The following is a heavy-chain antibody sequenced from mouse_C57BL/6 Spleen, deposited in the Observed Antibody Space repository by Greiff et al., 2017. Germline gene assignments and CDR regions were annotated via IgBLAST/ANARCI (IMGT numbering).Heavy chain of an antibody. J-gene: IGHJ3*01. CDR2: IDPEDGDT. Sequence: EVKLMESGAELVRPGASVKLSCTASGFNIKDYYMHWVKQRPEQGLEWIGRIDPEDGDTEYAPKFQGKATMTADTSSNTAYLQLISLTSEDTAVYYCTTWGYDTWFAYWGQGTLVTVSA. V-gene: IGHV14-1*01. CDR3: TTWGYDTWFAY. D-gene: IGHD2-2*01. CDR1: GFNIKDYY.